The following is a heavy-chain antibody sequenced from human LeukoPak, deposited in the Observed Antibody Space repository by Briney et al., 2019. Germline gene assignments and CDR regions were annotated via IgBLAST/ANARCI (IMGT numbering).Heavy chain of an antibody. CDR1: GFNFGGYV. V-gene: IGHV3-23*01. J-gene: IGHJ4*02. CDR2: ISRSGDYT. D-gene: IGHD4-17*01. CDR3: AKDRDDSGDYAFDY. Sequence: GGSLRLSCAASGFNFGGYVMSWVRQAPGKGLEWVSVISRSGDYTKYADSVKGRLTISRDNSKNTLSLQVSGLRAEDTAIYYCAKDRDDSGDYAFDYWGQGTLVTVSS.